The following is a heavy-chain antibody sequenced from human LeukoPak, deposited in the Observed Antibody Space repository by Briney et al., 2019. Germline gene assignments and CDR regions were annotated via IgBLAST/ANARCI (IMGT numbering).Heavy chain of an antibody. V-gene: IGHV4-59*01. CDR3: ARGEDLYYYGSGRKYYFDY. CDR2: IYYSGST. CDR1: GGSISSYY. Sequence: QPSETLSLTCTVSGGSISSYYWNWIRQPPGKGLEWIGYIYYSGSTNYNPSLKSRVTISVDTSKNQFSLNLTSVTAADTAVYYCARGEDLYYYGSGRKYYFDYWGQGTLVTVSS. D-gene: IGHD3-10*01. J-gene: IGHJ4*02.